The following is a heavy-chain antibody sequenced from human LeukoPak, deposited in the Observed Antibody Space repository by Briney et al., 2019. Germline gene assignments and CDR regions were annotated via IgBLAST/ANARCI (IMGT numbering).Heavy chain of an antibody. CDR1: GGSFSDYY. CDR2: ISSSGSTI. CDR3: ARSALWYYYDSSGYPDY. V-gene: IGHV3-11*01. J-gene: IGHJ4*02. D-gene: IGHD3-22*01. Sequence: PSETLSLTCAVYGGSFSDYYMSWIRQAPGKGLEWVSYISSSGSTIYYADSVKGRFTISRDNAKNSLYLQMNSLRAEDTAVYYCARSALWYYYDSSGYPDYWGQGTLVTVSS.